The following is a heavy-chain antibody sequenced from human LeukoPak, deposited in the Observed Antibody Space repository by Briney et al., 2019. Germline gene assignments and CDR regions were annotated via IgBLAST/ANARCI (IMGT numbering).Heavy chain of an antibody. D-gene: IGHD5-12*01. CDR3: ARVPADIVANPGDY. V-gene: IGHV3-11*01. Sequence: GGSLRLSCAASGFTFSDYYMSWIRQAPGKGLEWVSYISGSGSTIHYADSVKGRFTISRDNAKNSLYLQMNSLRAEDTAVYYCARVPADIVANPGDYWGQGTLVNVSS. J-gene: IGHJ4*02. CDR1: GFTFSDYY. CDR2: ISGSGSTI.